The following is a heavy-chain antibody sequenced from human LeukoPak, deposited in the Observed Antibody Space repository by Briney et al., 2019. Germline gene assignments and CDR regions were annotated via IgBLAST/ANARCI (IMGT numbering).Heavy chain of an antibody. D-gene: IGHD2-15*01. Sequence: PGGSLRLSCAASGFTFSSYAMSWVRQAPGKGLEWVSAISGSGGSTYYADSVKGRFTISRDNSKNTLYLQMNSLRAEDTAVYYCAKRALYCSGGSCYFAEYFQHWGQGTLVTVSS. V-gene: IGHV3-23*01. CDR3: AKRALYCSGGSCYFAEYFQH. J-gene: IGHJ1*01. CDR2: ISGSGGST. CDR1: GFTFSSYA.